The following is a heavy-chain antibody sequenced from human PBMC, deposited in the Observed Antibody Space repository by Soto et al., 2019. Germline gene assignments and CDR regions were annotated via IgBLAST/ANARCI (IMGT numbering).Heavy chain of an antibody. CDR3: AKEWGPYSGSYYWSDY. CDR1: GFTFSSYG. D-gene: IGHD1-26*01. Sequence: GGSLRLSCAASGFTFSSYGMHWVRQAPGKGLEWVAVISYDGSNKYYADSVKGRFTISRDNSKNTLYLQMNSLRAEDTAVYYCAKEWGPYSGSYYWSDYWGQGTLVTVSS. J-gene: IGHJ4*02. CDR2: ISYDGSNK. V-gene: IGHV3-30*18.